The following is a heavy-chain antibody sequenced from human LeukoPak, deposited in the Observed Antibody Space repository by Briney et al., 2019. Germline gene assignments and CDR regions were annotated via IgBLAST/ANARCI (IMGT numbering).Heavy chain of an antibody. D-gene: IGHD3-22*01. Sequence: ASVKVSCKASGYTFTSYYMHWVRQAPGQGLEWMGIINPSGGSTSYAQKFQGRVTMTRDTSTSTVYMELRSLRSDDTAVYYCAFHYDSSGYLDYWGQGTLVTVSS. CDR1: GYTFTSYY. J-gene: IGHJ4*02. V-gene: IGHV1-46*01. CDR2: INPSGGST. CDR3: AFHYDSSGYLDY.